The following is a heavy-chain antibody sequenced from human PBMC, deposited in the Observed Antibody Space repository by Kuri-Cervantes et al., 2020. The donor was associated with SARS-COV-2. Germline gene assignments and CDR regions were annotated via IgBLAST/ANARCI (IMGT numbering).Heavy chain of an antibody. Sequence: GESLKISCAASGFTFSSYAMSWVRQTPGKGLEWVSAISGSGGSTYYADSVKGRFTISRDNSKNTLYLRMNSLRAEDTAVYYCAKVFSGSYILDAFDIWGQGTMVTVS. CDR1: GFTFSSYA. D-gene: IGHD1-26*01. CDR3: AKVFSGSYILDAFDI. J-gene: IGHJ3*02. V-gene: IGHV3-23*01. CDR2: ISGSGGST.